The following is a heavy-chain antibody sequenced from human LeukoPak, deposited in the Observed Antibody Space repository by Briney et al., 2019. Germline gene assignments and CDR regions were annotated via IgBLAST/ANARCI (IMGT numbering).Heavy chain of an antibody. CDR1: GGSISSGGYY. CDR3: ARDASYSSSWTYYYYGMDV. V-gene: IGHV4-31*03. Sequence: SQTLSLTCTVSGGSISSGGYYWSWIRQHPGKGLEWIGYIYYSGSTYYNPSLKSRVTISVDTSKNQFSLKLSSVTAADTAVYYCARDASYSSSWTYYYYGMDVWGQGTTVTVSS. D-gene: IGHD6-13*01. J-gene: IGHJ6*02. CDR2: IYYSGST.